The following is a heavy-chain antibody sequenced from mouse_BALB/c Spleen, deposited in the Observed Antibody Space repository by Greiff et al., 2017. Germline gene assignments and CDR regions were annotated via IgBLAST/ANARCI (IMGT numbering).Heavy chain of an antibody. CDR3: ARVDGYYWFAY. CDR1: GFSLTSYG. J-gene: IGHJ3*01. Sequence: VKLVESGPGLVAPSQSLSITCTVSGFSLTSYGVHWVRQPPGKGLEWLGVIWAGGSTNYNSALMSRLSISKDNSKSQVFLKMNSLQTDDTAMYYCARVDGYYWFAYWGQGTLVTVSA. CDR2: IWAGGST. D-gene: IGHD2-3*01. V-gene: IGHV2-9*02.